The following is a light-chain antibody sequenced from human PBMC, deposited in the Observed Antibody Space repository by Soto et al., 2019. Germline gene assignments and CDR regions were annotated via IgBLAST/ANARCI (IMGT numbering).Light chain of an antibody. V-gene: IGLV2-8*01. J-gene: IGLJ1*01. CDR1: NSDVGGYKY. Sequence: QSALTQPPSASGSPGQSVTISCTGTNSDVGGYKYVSWYQQHPGKAPKLMIYEVSKRPSGVPDRFSGSKSGNTASLTVSGLQAEDEADYYCSSYAGSNNYVFGTGTKLTVL. CDR3: SSYAGSNNYV. CDR2: EVS.